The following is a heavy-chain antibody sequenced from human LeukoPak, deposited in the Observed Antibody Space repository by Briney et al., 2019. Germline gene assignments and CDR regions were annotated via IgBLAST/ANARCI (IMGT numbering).Heavy chain of an antibody. CDR3: ERDTISDAFDI. Sequence: PSETLSLTCTVSAGSISSYYWSWIRQPAWKGLEWIGRIYTSGSTNYNPSLKSRVTMSVDTSKSQFSLKLSSVTAADTAVYYCERDTISDAFDIWGQGTMVTVSS. CDR1: AGSISSYY. J-gene: IGHJ3*02. CDR2: IYTSGST. V-gene: IGHV4-4*07. D-gene: IGHD3-9*01.